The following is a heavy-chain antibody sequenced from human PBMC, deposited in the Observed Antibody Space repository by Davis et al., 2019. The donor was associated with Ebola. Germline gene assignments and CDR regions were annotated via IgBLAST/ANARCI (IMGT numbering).Heavy chain of an antibody. CDR3: AKDGSAMFDYYFDY. CDR2: ITHDGGRR. Sequence: GGSLRLSCAASGFSFSTYGMHWVRQAPGKGLEWVSGITHDGGRRYYADSVKGRFTISRDNSTNTLYLQMNSLRADDTAVYYCAKDGSAMFDYYFDYWGQGTLVTVSS. V-gene: IGHV3-30*18. CDR1: GFSFSTYG. D-gene: IGHD3-10*02. J-gene: IGHJ4*02.